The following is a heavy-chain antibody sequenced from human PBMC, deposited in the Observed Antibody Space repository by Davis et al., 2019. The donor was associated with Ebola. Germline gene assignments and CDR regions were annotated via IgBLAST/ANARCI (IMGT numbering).Heavy chain of an antibody. CDR3: ARDTAVASRVIGAMDV. CDR2: INPSSGGT. V-gene: IGHV1-2*04. J-gene: IGHJ6*02. Sequence: AASVKVSCKAPGYTFTGYYMHWVRQAPGQGLEWMGWINPSSGGTNYAQKFQDWVTMTRDTSISTAYMELSRLRSDDTAVYYCARDTAVASRVIGAMDVWGQGTTVTVSS. D-gene: IGHD6-19*01. CDR1: GYTFTGYY.